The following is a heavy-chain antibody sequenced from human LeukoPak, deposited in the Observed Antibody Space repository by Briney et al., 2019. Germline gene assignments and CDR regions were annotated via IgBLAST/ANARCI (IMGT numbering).Heavy chain of an antibody. V-gene: IGHV5-10-1*01. D-gene: IGHD2-8*01. CDR1: GYSFTSYW. CDR2: IDPSDSYT. CDR3: ARHRGYCTNGVCYTALYYFDY. Sequence: GESPKISCKGSGYSFTSYWISWVRQMPGKGLEWMGRIDPSDSYTNYSPSFQGHVTISADKSISTAYLQWSSLKASDTAMYYCARHRGYCTNGVCYTALYYFDYWGQGTLVTVSS. J-gene: IGHJ4*02.